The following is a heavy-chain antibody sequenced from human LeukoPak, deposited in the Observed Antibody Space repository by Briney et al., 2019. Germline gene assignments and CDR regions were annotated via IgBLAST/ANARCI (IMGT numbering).Heavy chain of an antibody. D-gene: IGHD3-16*02. V-gene: IGHV4-39*07. J-gene: IGHJ5*02. CDR2: IYTSGST. CDR3: ARGKEKYDYVWGSYRPHNWFDP. Sequence: TPSETLSLTCTVSGGSISSSSYYWGWIRQPPGKGLEWIGRIYTSGSTNYNPSLKSRVTMSVDTSKNQFSLKLSSVTAADTAVYYCARGKEKYDYVWGSYRPHNWFDPWGQGTLVTVSS. CDR1: GGSISSSSYY.